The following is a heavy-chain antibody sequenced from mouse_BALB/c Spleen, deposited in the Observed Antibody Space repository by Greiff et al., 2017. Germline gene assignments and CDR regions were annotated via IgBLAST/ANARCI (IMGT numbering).Heavy chain of an antibody. CDR2: IDPSDSYT. V-gene: IGHV1-69*02. CDR1: GYTFTSYW. D-gene: IGHD2-14*01. J-gene: IGHJ2*01. CDR3: TSGGLYYRYMDY. Sequence: VQLQQSGAELVKPGASVKLSCKASGYTFTSYWMHWVKQRPGQGLEWIGEIDPSDSYTNYNQKFKGKATLTVDKSSSTAYMQLSSLTSEDSAVYYCTSGGLYYRYMDYWGQGTTLTVSS.